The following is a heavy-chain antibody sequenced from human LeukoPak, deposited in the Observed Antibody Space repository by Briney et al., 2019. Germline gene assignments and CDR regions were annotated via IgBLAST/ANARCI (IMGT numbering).Heavy chain of an antibody. V-gene: IGHV4-59*01. CDR3: GRCLLADSGTPFDI. J-gene: IGHJ3*02. D-gene: IGHD1-26*01. CDR2: IYYSGST. Sequence: SETLSLTCTVSGGSISSYYWSWIRQPPGKGLEWIGYIYYSGSTNYNPSLKSRVTISVDTSKNQFSLKLSSVTAADTAVYYCGRCLLADSGTPFDIWGQGTMVTVSS. CDR1: GGSISSYY.